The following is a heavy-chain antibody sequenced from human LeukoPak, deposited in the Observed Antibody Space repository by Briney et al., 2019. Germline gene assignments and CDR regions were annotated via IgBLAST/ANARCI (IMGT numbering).Heavy chain of an antibody. CDR2: MNPNSGNT. V-gene: IGHV1-8*01. J-gene: IGHJ4*02. CDR1: GNTFTSYD. Sequence: ASVKVSCKASGNTFTSYDINWVRQATGQGLEWMGWMNPNSGNTGYAQKFQGRVTMTRNTSISTAYMELSSLRSKDTAVYYCARERIAARRLDYWGQGTLVTVSS. D-gene: IGHD6-6*01. CDR3: ARERIAARRLDY.